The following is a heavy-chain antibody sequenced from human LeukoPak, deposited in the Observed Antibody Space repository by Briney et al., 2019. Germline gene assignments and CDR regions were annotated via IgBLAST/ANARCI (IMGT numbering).Heavy chain of an antibody. D-gene: IGHD5-24*01. V-gene: IGHV3-74*01. J-gene: IGHJ4*02. CDR3: AAIRIGY. Sequence: GGSLRLSCAASGFTFSNYWMHWVRQAPGKGLVWVSRIQSDGRSTSYADSVKGRFTISRDNAKNSLYLQMNSLRAEDSAVYCCAAIRIGYWGRGTLVTVSS. CDR1: GFTFSNYW. CDR2: IQSDGRST.